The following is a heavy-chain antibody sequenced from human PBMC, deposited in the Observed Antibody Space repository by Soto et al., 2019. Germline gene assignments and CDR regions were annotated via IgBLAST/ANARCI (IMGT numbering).Heavy chain of an antibody. V-gene: IGHV3-7*01. CDR1: GFSFSTYW. CDR3: SRSLDY. CDR2: INQDGSEK. J-gene: IGHJ4*02. Sequence: GGSLRLSCAASGFSFSTYWMDWVRQAPGKGLEWVANINQDGSEKHYVDSVKGRFTISRDNAKNSLYLQMSSLTAEDSALYYCSRSLDYWGQGTLVTVSS.